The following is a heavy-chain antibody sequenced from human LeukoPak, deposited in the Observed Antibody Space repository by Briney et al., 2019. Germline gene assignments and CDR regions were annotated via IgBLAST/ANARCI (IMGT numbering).Heavy chain of an antibody. D-gene: IGHD5-18*01. CDR3: TSSGGYVDTAMEDY. CDR1: GFTFSSYA. Sequence: GGSLRLSCAASGFTFSSYAMSWVRQAPGKGLEWVSAISGSGDTTYYADSVKGRFTISRDDSKNTLYLQMNGLRAEDTAVYYCTSSGGYVDTAMEDYWGQGTLVTVSS. CDR2: ISGSGDTT. J-gene: IGHJ4*02. V-gene: IGHV3-23*01.